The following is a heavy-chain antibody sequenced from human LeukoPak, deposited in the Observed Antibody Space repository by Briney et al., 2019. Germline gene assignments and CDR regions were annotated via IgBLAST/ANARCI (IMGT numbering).Heavy chain of an antibody. CDR3: ARDRSLVDGDYGVWFDA. V-gene: IGHV3-48*04. D-gene: IGHD4-17*01. J-gene: IGHJ5*02. CDR2: ISSTSTTK. Sequence: GGSLRLSCTASGFTLSTYTMNWVRQAPGKGLEWVSYISSTSTTKYYADSVKGRFTISRDNSKNSLDLQMSRLTAEDTAVYYCARDRSLVDGDYGVWFDAWGQGCLVTVSS. CDR1: GFTLSTYT.